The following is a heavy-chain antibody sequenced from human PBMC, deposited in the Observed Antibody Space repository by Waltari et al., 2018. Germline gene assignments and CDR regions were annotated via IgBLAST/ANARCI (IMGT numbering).Heavy chain of an antibody. V-gene: IGHV4-34*01. CDR3: ARGRIAAAGSEANWFDP. Sequence: QVQLQQWGAGLLKPSETLSLTCAVYGGSFSGYYWSWIRQPPGKGLEWIGEINHSGSTTYNPSRKSRVTISVDTSKNQFSLKLSAVTAADTAVYYCARGRIAAAGSEANWFDPWGQGTLVTVSS. CDR1: GGSFSGYY. J-gene: IGHJ5*02. CDR2: INHSGST. D-gene: IGHD6-13*01.